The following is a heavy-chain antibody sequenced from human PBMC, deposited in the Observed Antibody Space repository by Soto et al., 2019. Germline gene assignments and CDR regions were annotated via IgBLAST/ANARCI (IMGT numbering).Heavy chain of an antibody. D-gene: IGHD6-25*01. CDR3: ARGSGRWDY. J-gene: IGHJ4*02. CDR1: GGSITSFY. CDR2: IYSGGRN. Sequence: PSETLSLTCTASGGSITSFYWSWIRQPAGRGLEWIGRIYSGGRNNYNPSLKSRVTMSVDTSTNQLSLRLSSVTAADAARYYCARGSGRWDYWGQGTLVAVSS. V-gene: IGHV4-4*07.